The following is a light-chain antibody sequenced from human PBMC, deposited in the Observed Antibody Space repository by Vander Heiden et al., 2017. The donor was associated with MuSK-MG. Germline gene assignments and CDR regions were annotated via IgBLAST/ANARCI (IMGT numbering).Light chain of an antibody. CDR1: SGDVGTYNL. J-gene: IGLJ2*01. Sequence: QSALTQPASVSGSPGQSTTISCTGTSGDVGTYNLVSWYQQDPGRAPKLIIYEVSKRPSGVSNRLSGSKSGNTASLTISGLQAEDEADYYCCSYAGSSTLVFGGGTKLTVL. V-gene: IGLV2-23*02. CDR2: EVS. CDR3: CSYAGSSTLV.